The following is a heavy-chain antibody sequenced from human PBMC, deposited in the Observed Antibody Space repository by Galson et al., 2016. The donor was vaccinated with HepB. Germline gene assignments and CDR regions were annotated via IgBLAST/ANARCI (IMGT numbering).Heavy chain of an antibody. D-gene: IGHD3-22*01. J-gene: IGHJ5*02. CDR2: ISHSGSP. CDR1: GGSFSGYY. CDR3: ARGRNYYDSSGYTHRGFDP. Sequence: SETLSLTCAVFGGSFSGYYWSWIRQPPGKGLEWIGEISHSGSPIYNPSLTSRVTISPDTSKNQFSLRLSSVTAADTAVYYCARGRNYYDSSGYTHRGFDPWGQGALVTVSS. V-gene: IGHV4-34*01.